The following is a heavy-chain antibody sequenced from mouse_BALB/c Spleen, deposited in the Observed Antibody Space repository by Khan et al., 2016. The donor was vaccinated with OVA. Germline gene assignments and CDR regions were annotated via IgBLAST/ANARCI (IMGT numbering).Heavy chain of an antibody. CDR1: RFTISSYG. V-gene: IGHV5-6-3*01. CDR3: AKSAI. CDR2: IDSNGGST. J-gene: IGHJ2*01. Sequence: EVELVESGGGIVQPGGSLKRFCAASRFTISSYGMSSVRQTPDKRLELVATIDSNGGSTDSPDSVKPQFTISGDNDKNALYLRMRMLSSEDTAMYYCAKSAIWGQCTTLTVSS.